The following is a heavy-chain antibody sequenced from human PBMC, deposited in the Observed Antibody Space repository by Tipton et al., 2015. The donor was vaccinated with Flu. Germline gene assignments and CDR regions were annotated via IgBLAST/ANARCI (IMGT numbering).Heavy chain of an antibody. J-gene: IGHJ4*02. CDR2: IYYSGST. D-gene: IGHD3-22*01. Sequence: TLSLTCTVSGGSISSGGYYWSWIRQHPGKGPEWIGYIYYSGSTYYNPSLKSLVTISVDTSKNQFSLKLSSVTAADTAVYYCAREGDYYDSSGPISLFYYWGQGTLVIVSS. CDR1: GGSISSGGYY. V-gene: IGHV4-31*01. CDR3: AREGDYYDSSGPISLFYY.